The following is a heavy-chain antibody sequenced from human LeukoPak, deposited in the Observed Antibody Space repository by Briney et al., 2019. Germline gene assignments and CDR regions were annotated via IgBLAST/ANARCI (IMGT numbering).Heavy chain of an antibody. CDR3: ARTRRGSYYQYFDY. Sequence: GGSLRLSCAASGFTVSSNYMSWVRQAPGKGLEWVSAIYSGGSTYYADSVKGRFTISRDNSKNTLYLQMNSLRAEDTAVYYCARTRRGSYYQYFDYWGQGTLVTVSS. CDR2: IYSGGST. CDR1: GFTVSSNY. V-gene: IGHV3-53*01. J-gene: IGHJ4*02. D-gene: IGHD1-26*01.